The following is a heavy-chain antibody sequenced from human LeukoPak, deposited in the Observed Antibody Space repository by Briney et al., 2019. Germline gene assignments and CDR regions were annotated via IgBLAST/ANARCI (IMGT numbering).Heavy chain of an antibody. V-gene: IGHV4-59*01. CDR2: IFYSGST. D-gene: IGHD3-10*01. CDR1: GCSISSYY. CDR3: ATVAVIRGVTDFDD. Sequence: WETLSLTCTASGCSISSYYLNWIRQPPGKGLEWIAYIFYSGSTDYNPSLESRVTISVDTSKMHFSMKRRSVTAADSAVYYCATVAVIRGVTDFDDWGQGTLVTVSS. J-gene: IGHJ4*02.